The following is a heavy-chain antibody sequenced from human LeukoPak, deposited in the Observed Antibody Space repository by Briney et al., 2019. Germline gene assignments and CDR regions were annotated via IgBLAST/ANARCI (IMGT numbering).Heavy chain of an antibody. CDR3: ARAISSTSGDNWFDP. D-gene: IGHD2-2*01. J-gene: IGHJ5*02. V-gene: IGHV1-69*04. CDR2: IIPILGIA. Sequence: VASVKVSCKASGGTFSSYAISWVRQAPGQGLEWMGRIIPILGIANYAQKFQGRVTITADKSTSTAYMELSSLRSEDTAVYYCARAISSTSGDNWFDPWGQGTLVTVSS. CDR1: GGTFSSYA.